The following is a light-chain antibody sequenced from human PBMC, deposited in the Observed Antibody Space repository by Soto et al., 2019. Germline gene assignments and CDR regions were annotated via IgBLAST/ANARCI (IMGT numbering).Light chain of an antibody. CDR2: GAS. J-gene: IGKJ2*01. Sequence: DIQMTQSPSSLSASVGDRVTITCRASQSISIYLNWYQQKPGKAPKLLIYGASNLQFVVPSRFSGSGSGTDFTLTISSLQPEDFTTYYCQQSYSMSYTLGQGTKLEIK. V-gene: IGKV1-39*01. CDR3: QQSYSMSYT. CDR1: QSISIY.